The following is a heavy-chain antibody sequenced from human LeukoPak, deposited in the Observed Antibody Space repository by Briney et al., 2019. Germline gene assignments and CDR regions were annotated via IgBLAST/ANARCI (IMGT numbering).Heavy chain of an antibody. V-gene: IGHV1-18*01. J-gene: IGHJ4*02. D-gene: IGHD6-13*01. CDR2: ISAYNGNT. Sequence: GASVKVSCKASGYSFSSYGIRWLRQAPGQWLEWMGWISAYNGNTNYAQKLQGRVTMTTDTSTSTAYMELRSLRSDDTAVYYCARQEAVAGTLDYWGQGTLVTVSS. CDR3: ARQEAVAGTLDY. CDR1: GYSFSSYG.